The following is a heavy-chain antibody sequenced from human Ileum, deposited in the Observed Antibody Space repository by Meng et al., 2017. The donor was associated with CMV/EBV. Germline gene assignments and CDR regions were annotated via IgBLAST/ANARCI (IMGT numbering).Heavy chain of an antibody. D-gene: IGHD2/OR15-2a*01. CDR1: GFTFSNYE. J-gene: IGHJ4*02. V-gene: IGHV3-48*03. CDR2: ISSGGTYI. Sequence: GESLKISCAASGFTFSNYEMNWVRQGPGKGLEWVSYISSGGTYIHYTDSVKGRFTISRDDAKNVLYLQMNSLRVEDTAVYYCAREPPDRTDGSTRPVSDYWGQGTLVTVSS. CDR3: AREPPDRTDGSTRPVSDY.